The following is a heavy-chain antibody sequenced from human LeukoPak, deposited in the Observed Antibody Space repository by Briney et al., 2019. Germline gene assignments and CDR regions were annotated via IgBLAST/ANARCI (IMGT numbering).Heavy chain of an antibody. D-gene: IGHD3-3*01. CDR1: GYSISSGYY. CDR3: ARAPNYDFWSPHYFDY. J-gene: IGHJ4*02. Sequence: SETLSLTCAVSGYSISSGYYWGWIRQPPGKGLEWIGSIYHSGSTYYNPSLKSRVTISVDTSKNQFSLKLSSVTAADTAVYYCARAPNYDFWSPHYFDYWGQGSLVTVSS. V-gene: IGHV4-38-2*01. CDR2: IYHSGST.